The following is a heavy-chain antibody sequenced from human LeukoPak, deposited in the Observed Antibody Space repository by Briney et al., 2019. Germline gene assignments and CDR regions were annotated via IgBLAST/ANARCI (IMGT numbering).Heavy chain of an antibody. J-gene: IGHJ4*02. CDR2: ISGGGERT. V-gene: IGHV3-23*01. CDR3: ARDLGYYYDSSGP. Sequence: GGSLRLSCAASGIVFSNTAMNWARQSPGRGLEWVSAISGGGERTFYADSVKGRFTISRDNSKNMLYLQMNSLRAEDTAVYYCARDLGYYYDSSGPWGQGTLVTVSS. CDR1: GIVFSNTA. D-gene: IGHD3-22*01.